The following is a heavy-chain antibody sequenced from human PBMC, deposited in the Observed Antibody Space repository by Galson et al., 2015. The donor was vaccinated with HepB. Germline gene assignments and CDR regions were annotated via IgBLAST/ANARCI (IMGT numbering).Heavy chain of an antibody. CDR2: IIPIFGTA. CDR3: ARGDTAMVNYYYGMDV. CDR1: GGTFSSYA. J-gene: IGHJ6*02. D-gene: IGHD5-18*01. Sequence: SVKVSCKASGGTFSSYAISWVRQAPGQGLVWMGGIIPIFGTANYAQKFQGRVTITADKSTSTAYMELSSLRSEDTAVYYCARGDTAMVNYYYGMDVWGQGTTVTVSS. V-gene: IGHV1-69*06.